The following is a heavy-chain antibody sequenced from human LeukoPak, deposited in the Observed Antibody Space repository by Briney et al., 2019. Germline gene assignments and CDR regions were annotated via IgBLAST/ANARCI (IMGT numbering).Heavy chain of an antibody. J-gene: IGHJ5*02. CDR3: APQRYCSSTSCYTPYNWFDP. V-gene: IGHV3-23*01. D-gene: IGHD2-2*02. CDR2: ISGSGGST. CDR1: GFTFSSYA. Sequence: GGSLGLSCAASGFTFSSYAMSWVRQAPGKGLEWVSAISGSGGSTYYADSVKGRFTISRDNSKNTLYLQMNSLRAEDTAVYYCAPQRYCSSTSCYTPYNWFDPWGQGTLVTVSS.